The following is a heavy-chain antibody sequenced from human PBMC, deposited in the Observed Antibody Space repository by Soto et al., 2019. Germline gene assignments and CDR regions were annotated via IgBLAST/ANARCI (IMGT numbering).Heavy chain of an antibody. CDR3: AREVGSTFRLDF. J-gene: IGHJ4*02. D-gene: IGHD1-26*01. CDR1: GVTLSTCD. CDR2: VSDNGDKT. Sequence: XGSRRLSCSDAGVTLSTCDLHWVRQAPGKGLEWVAVVSDNGDKTFYADSLRGRFTISRDNSKNTLSLQMSSLSAEDTALYFCAREVGSTFRLDFWGQGTLVTVTS. V-gene: IGHV3-30*04.